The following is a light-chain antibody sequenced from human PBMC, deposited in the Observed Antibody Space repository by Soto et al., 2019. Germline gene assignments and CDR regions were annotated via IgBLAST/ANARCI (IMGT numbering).Light chain of an antibody. Sequence: SVLTQPASVSGSAGQSITISCTGTSSDVGGYEYVSWYQQHPGRAPKLMIYEVSNRPSGVSNRFSGSKSGNTASLTTSGLQAVDEAGYYCSSYTSSSTLLFGTGTKVTVL. CDR1: SSDVGGYEY. J-gene: IGLJ1*01. CDR2: EVS. CDR3: SSYTSSSTLL. V-gene: IGLV2-14*01.